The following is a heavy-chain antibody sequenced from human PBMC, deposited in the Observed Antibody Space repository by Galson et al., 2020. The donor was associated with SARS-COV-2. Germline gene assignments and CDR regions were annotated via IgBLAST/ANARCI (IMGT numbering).Heavy chain of an antibody. CDR1: GFTFSSYW. V-gene: IGHV3-74*01. CDR2: INSDGSST. D-gene: IGHD1-26*01. J-gene: IGHJ4*02. Sequence: GGSLRLSCAASGFTFSSYWMHWVRQVPGKGLVWVSRINSDGSSTSYADSVKGRFTISRYNAKNTLYLQMNSLRAEDTAVYYCAREWTIVGTRSYYFDYWGQGTLVTVSS. CDR3: AREWTIVGTRSYYFDY.